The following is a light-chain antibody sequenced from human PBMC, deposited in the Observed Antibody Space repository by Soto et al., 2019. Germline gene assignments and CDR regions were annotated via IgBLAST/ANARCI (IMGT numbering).Light chain of an antibody. J-gene: IGKJ1*01. CDR3: LHDYNYPWT. V-gene: IGKV1-6*01. CDR2: AAS. CDR1: QGIRNE. Sequence: AIPMTQSPSSLSASVGDRVTITCRASQGIRNELGWYQQKPGKAPKLLIYAASSLQSGVPSRFSGSGSGTDFTLTISSLQPEDFATYYCLHDYNYPWTLGQGTKVEIK.